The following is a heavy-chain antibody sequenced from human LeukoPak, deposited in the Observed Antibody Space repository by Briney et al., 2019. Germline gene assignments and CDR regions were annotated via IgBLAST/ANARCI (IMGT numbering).Heavy chain of an antibody. CDR1: GGSISSSNW. D-gene: IGHD3-16*01. V-gene: IGHV4-61*01. J-gene: IGHJ3*02. Sequence: KSSETLSLTCAVSGGSISSSNWWSWIRQPPGKGLEWIGYVYYSGSTNYNPSLKSRVTISVDTSKKQFSLKLSSATAADTAVYYCARVLDLSKRGLDAFDIWGQGTMVTVSS. CDR3: ARVLDLSKRGLDAFDI. CDR2: VYYSGST.